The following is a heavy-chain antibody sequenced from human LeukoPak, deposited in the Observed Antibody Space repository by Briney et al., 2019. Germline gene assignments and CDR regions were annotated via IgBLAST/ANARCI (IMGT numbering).Heavy chain of an antibody. CDR2: ISNDGSNK. Sequence: GGSLRLSCAASGFTFSSYAMSWVRQAPGKGLEWVAVISNDGSNKYYADSVKGRFTISRDNSKNTLYLQMNSLRAEYTAVYYCARELGYCSSTSCPKYCYGMDVWGQGTTVTVPS. CDR1: GFTFSSYA. D-gene: IGHD2-2*01. J-gene: IGHJ6*02. V-gene: IGHV3-30-3*01. CDR3: ARELGYCSSTSCPKYCYGMDV.